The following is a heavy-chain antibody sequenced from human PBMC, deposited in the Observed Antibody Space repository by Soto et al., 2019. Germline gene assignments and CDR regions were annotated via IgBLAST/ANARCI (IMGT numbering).Heavy chain of an antibody. J-gene: IGHJ4*02. Sequence: GGSLRLSCAASGVSLSILYISWVRQAPGKGLEWLGNIKGDGSDAHYVDSVKGRFTISRDNAGNSIYLQMNNLRAEDTAMYYCARDPVTSDWGQGTLVTVS. CDR3: ARDPVTSD. CDR1: GVSLSILY. CDR2: IKGDGSDA. V-gene: IGHV3-7*03.